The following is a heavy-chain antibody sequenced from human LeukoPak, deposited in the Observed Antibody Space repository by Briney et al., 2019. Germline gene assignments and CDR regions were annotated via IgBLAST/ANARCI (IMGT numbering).Heavy chain of an antibody. Sequence: QSGGSLRLSCAASGFTVSSNYMSWVRQAPGKGLEWVSVIYSGGSTYYADSVKGRFTISRDNSKNTLYLQMNSLRAEDTAVYYCARVEELLFFFAPWGQGTLVTVSS. J-gene: IGHJ5*02. V-gene: IGHV3-53*01. D-gene: IGHD1-26*01. CDR2: IYSGGST. CDR1: GFTVSSNY. CDR3: ARVEELLFFFAP.